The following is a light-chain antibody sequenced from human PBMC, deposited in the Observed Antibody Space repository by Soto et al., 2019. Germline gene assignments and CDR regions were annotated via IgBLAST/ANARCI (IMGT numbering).Light chain of an antibody. CDR2: GAS. V-gene: IGKV3-20*01. CDR3: QQYGSSPPRLT. CDR1: QSVGTN. J-gene: IGKJ4*01. Sequence: ERVMTQSPGTRSVSPGESVTRSCRASQSVGTNLAWYQQKPGQAPRLLIYGASSRATGIPDRFSGSGSGTDFTLTISRLEPEDFAVYYCQQYGSSPPRLTFGGGTKVDI.